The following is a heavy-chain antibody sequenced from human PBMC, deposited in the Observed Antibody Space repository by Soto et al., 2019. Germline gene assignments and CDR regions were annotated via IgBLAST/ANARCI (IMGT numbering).Heavy chain of an antibody. CDR2: IIPILGIA. V-gene: IGHV1-69*04. Sequence: SVKVSCKASGGTFSSYTISWVRQAPGQGLEWMGRIIPILGIANYAQKFQGRVTITADKSTSTAYMELSSLRSEDTAVYYCARDLGYCSTTSCYYYYYYYMDVWGKGTTVTVSS. J-gene: IGHJ6*03. CDR1: GGTFSSYT. CDR3: ARDLGYCSTTSCYYYYYYYMDV. D-gene: IGHD2-2*01.